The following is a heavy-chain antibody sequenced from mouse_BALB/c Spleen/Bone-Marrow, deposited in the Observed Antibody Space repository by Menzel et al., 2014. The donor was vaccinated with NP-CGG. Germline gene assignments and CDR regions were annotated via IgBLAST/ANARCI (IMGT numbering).Heavy chain of an antibody. V-gene: IGHV1-14*01. CDR3: ARLDHKYEGY. CDR2: INPYNDGT. D-gene: IGHD5-1-1*01. Sequence: EVQGVESGPELVKPGASVKMSCKASGYTFTSYVMHWVKQKPGQGPEWIGYINPYNDGTKYNGKFKGKATLTSDKSSSTAYMVLSSLTSEDSAVYYCARLDHKYEGYWGQGTTLTVSS. J-gene: IGHJ2*01. CDR1: GYTFTSYV.